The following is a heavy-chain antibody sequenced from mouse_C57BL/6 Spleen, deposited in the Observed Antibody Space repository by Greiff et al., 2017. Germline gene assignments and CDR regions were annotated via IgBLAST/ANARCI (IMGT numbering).Heavy chain of an antibody. J-gene: IGHJ3*01. V-gene: IGHV1-62-2*01. D-gene: IGHD2-2*01. CDR3: SRSEDFGGYDREFAY. Sequence: QVQLKESGAELVKPGASVKLSCKASGYTFTGYCINWVKQRSGQGLEWIGWFYPGSGSTNYNEKFKDKATLTADKSSSTVYMEHSSLTSEDSAVXFCSRSEDFGGYDREFAYWGQGTLVTVSS. CDR2: FYPGSGST. CDR1: GYTFTGYC.